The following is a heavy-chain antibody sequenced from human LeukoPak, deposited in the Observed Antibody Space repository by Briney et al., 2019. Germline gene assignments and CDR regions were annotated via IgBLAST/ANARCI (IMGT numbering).Heavy chain of an antibody. CDR1: GYTFTSYG. D-gene: IGHD2-8*01. CDR2: INPNSGGT. CDR3: ARAGLGYCTNGVCSDAFDI. Sequence: GASVKVSCKASGYTFTSYGISWVRQAPGQGLEWMGWINPNSGGTNYAQKFQGRVTMTRDTSISTAYMELSRLRSDDTAVYYCARAGLGYCTNGVCSDAFDIWGQGTMVTVSS. V-gene: IGHV1-2*02. J-gene: IGHJ3*02.